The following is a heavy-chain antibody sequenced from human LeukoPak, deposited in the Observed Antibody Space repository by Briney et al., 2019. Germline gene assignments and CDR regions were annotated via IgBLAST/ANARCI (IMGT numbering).Heavy chain of an antibody. V-gene: IGHV3-15*01. D-gene: IGHD3-10*01. J-gene: IGHJ4*02. Sequence: GGSLRLSCAASGFTFSNAWMSWVRQAPGKGLEWVGRIKSKTDGGTTDYAAPVKGRFTISRDDSKNTLYLQMDSLKIEDTAVYYCTTDGSGSYHARWGQGTLVTVSS. CDR3: TTDGSGSYHAR. CDR1: GFTFSNAW. CDR2: IKSKTDGGTT.